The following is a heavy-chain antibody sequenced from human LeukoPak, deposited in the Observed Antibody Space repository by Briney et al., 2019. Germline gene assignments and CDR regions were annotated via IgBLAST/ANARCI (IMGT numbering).Heavy chain of an antibody. Sequence: SETLSLTCTVSGGSVNKNNFFWGWIRQPPGKGLDWIGNIYNTGSTYYDPSLKSRVTISMDTPKNQFSLKLSSVTAADTAVYYCARDRGSGSSDFYFWGPGILVTVSS. CDR1: GGSVNKNNFF. J-gene: IGHJ4*02. V-gene: IGHV4-39*07. D-gene: IGHD3-10*01. CDR3: ARDRGSGSSDFYF. CDR2: IYNTGST.